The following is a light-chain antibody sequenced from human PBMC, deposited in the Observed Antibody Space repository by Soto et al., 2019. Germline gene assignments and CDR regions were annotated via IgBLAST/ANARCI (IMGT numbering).Light chain of an antibody. Sequence: DIQMTQSPSSLSASVGDRVTITCRASQSISSYLNWYQQKPGKAPNLLIYAASSLQSGVPSRFSGSGSGTDFTLTISSLQPEDFATYYCQQSYGTPRTFGQGTKVDIK. CDR2: AAS. J-gene: IGKJ1*01. CDR3: QQSYGTPRT. V-gene: IGKV1-39*01. CDR1: QSISSY.